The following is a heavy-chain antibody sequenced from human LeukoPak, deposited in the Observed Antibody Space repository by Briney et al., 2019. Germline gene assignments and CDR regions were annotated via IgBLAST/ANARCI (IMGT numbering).Heavy chain of an antibody. J-gene: IGHJ4*02. D-gene: IGHD3-22*01. V-gene: IGHV4-59*01. CDR1: GGSISSAY. Sequence: SETLSLTCTVSGGSISSAYWSWIRQPPGKGLEWIGYISYSGITNYNPSLKSRVTISVDTSKNQFSLRLSSVTAADTAVYYCARGGTYYYDCSGYYWGQGTLVTVSS. CDR3: ARGGTYYYDCSGYY. CDR2: ISYSGIT.